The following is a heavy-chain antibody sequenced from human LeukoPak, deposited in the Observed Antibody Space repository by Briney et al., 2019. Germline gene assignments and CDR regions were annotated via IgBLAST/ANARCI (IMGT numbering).Heavy chain of an antibody. CDR2: ISSSSTI. V-gene: IGHV3-48*01. Sequence: PGGSLRLSCAASGFTFSSYSMNWVRQAPGKELEWVSYISSSSTIYYADSVKGRFTISRDNAKNSLYPQMNSLRAEDTAVYYCAREEARERYCSSTSCYLYYYYYMDVWGKGTTVTAS. CDR3: AREEARERYCSSTSCYLYYYYYMDV. CDR1: GFTFSSYS. D-gene: IGHD2-2*01. J-gene: IGHJ6*03.